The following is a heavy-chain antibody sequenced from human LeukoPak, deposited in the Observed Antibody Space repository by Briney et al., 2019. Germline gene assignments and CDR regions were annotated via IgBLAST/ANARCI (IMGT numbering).Heavy chain of an antibody. CDR1: GFTFSSYE. CDR2: ISSSGSTI. J-gene: IGHJ5*01. D-gene: IGHD2-15*01. CDR3: ARDHELYCSGGSCWRFDS. Sequence: PGGSLRLSCAASGFTFSSYEMNWVRQAPGKGLEWVSYISSSGSTIYYADSVKGRFTISRDNSKNTLYLQMNSLRSDDTAVYYCARDHELYCSGGSCWRFDSWGQGTLVTVSS. V-gene: IGHV3-48*03.